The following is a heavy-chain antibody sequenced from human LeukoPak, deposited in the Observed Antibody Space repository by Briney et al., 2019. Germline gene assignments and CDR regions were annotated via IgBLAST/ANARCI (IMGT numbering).Heavy chain of an antibody. CDR1: GGSLSGYY. CDR3: ARHRPLFLSGDYPAGLDY. Sequence: AETLSLTCAVSGGSLSGYYWSWIRQPPGKGLEWIGEINHSGRTNYNPSLTSRVTISLDTPKNHFSLKLSSVTAADTAVYYCARHRPLFLSGDYPAGLDYWGQGTLVTVSS. D-gene: IGHD4-17*01. V-gene: IGHV4-34*01. J-gene: IGHJ4*02. CDR2: INHSGRT.